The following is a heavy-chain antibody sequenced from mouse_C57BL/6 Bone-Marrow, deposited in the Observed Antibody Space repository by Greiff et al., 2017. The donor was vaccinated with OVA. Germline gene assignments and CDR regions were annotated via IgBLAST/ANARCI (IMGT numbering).Heavy chain of an antibody. CDR2: INPSNGGT. V-gene: IGHV1-53*01. Sequence: QVQLQQPGTDLVKPGASVKLSCKASGFTFTSYWMHWVKQRPGQGLEWIGNINPSNGGTNYNEKFKSKATLTVDKSSSTAYMQLSSLTSEDSAVYYCAIYYGYDAGFAYWGQGTLVTVSA. J-gene: IGHJ3*01. D-gene: IGHD2-2*01. CDR3: AIYYGYDAGFAY. CDR1: GFTFTSYW.